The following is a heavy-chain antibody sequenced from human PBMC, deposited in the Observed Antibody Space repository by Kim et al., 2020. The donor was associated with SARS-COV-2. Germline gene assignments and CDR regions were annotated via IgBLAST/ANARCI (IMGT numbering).Heavy chain of an antibody. J-gene: IGHJ4*02. V-gene: IGHV4-34*01. CDR2: INHSGST. D-gene: IGHD3-22*01. Sequence: SETLSLTCAVYGGSFSGYYWSWIRQPPGKGLEWIGEINHSGSTNYNPSLKSRVTISVDTSKNQFSLKLSSVTAADTAVYYCARGVATMIVVARGFDYWGQGTLVTVSS. CDR1: GGSFSGYY. CDR3: ARGVATMIVVARGFDY.